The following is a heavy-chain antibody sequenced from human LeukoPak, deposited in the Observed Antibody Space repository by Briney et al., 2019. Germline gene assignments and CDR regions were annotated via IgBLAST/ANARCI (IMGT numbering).Heavy chain of an antibody. J-gene: IGHJ5*02. Sequence: PSETLSLTCAVYGGSFSGYYWSWIRQPPGKGLEWIGEINHSGSTNYNPSLKSRVTISVDTSKNQFSLKLSSVTAADTAVYYCARASPLLWFGEPRYNWFDPWGQGTLVTVSS. V-gene: IGHV4-34*01. CDR2: INHSGST. CDR3: ARASPLLWFGEPRYNWFDP. CDR1: GGSFSGYY. D-gene: IGHD3-10*01.